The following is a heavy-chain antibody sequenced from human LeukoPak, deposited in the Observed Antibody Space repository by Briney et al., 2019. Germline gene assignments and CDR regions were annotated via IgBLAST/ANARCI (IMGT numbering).Heavy chain of an antibody. J-gene: IGHJ4*02. Sequence: GGSLRLSCAASGFTFSSYSMNWVRQAPGKGLEWVSYISISSSTIYYVDSVKGRFTISRDNAKNSLYLQMNSLRAEDTAVYYCAREQVVAPAAIYYWGQGTLVTVSS. CDR1: GFTFSSYS. CDR3: AREQVVAPAAIYY. CDR2: ISISSSTI. V-gene: IGHV3-48*04. D-gene: IGHD2-2*01.